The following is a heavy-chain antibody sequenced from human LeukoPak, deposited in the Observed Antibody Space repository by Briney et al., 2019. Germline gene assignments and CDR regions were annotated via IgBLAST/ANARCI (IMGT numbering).Heavy chain of an antibody. J-gene: IGHJ5*02. D-gene: IGHD1-20*01. CDR2: ISSSSSHI. Sequence: GGSLRLSCVASGFTFSSYSMNWVRQAPGRGLEWVSSISSSSSHIYYEDSVKGRFTMSRDNAKNSLYLQMDSLRVEDTAVYYCARSPTTIITGNWFGPWGQGTLVTVSS. CDR1: GFTFSSYS. CDR3: ARSPTTIITGNWFGP. V-gene: IGHV3-21*01.